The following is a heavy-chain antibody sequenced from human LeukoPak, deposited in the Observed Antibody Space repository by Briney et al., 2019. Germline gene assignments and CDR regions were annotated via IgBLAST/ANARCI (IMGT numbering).Heavy chain of an antibody. V-gene: IGHV1-2*02. CDR3: GRAGGSYSIDA. CDR2: IDPNSGGT. J-gene: IGHJ5*02. Sequence: ASVKVSCKASGYTFTGYYMHWVRQAPGQGLEWMGWIDPNSGGTNFAQKFQGSVTMTTDTSISTAYMELSSLKSDDTAVYYCGRAGGSYSIDAWGQGTRVTVSS. CDR1: GYTFTGYY. D-gene: IGHD3-10*01.